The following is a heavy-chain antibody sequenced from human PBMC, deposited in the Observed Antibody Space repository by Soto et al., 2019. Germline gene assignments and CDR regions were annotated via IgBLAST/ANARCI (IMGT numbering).Heavy chain of an antibody. V-gene: IGHV3-30-3*01. CDR3: AMTPWKPDY. Sequence: PGGSLRLSCAASGFTFSSYAMHWVRQAPGKGLEWVAVISYDGSNKYYADSVKGRFTISRDNAKNSLYLQMNSLRAEDTAVYYCAMTPWKPDYWGQGTLVTVSS. CDR1: GFTFSSYA. D-gene: IGHD1-1*01. J-gene: IGHJ4*02. CDR2: ISYDGSNK.